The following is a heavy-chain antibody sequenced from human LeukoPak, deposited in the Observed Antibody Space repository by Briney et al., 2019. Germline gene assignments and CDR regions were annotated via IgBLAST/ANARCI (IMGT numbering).Heavy chain of an antibody. V-gene: IGHV4-39*01. CDR2: IYYSGST. CDR3: ASYQVGATSGFDY. CDR1: GGSISSRSYY. Sequence: SETLSLTCTVSGGSISSRSYYWGWIRQPPGKGLEWIGNIYYSGSTYYNPSLKSRVTISVDTSRNQFSLKLSSVTATDTAVYYCASYQVGATSGFDYWGQGTLVTVSS. J-gene: IGHJ4*02. D-gene: IGHD1-26*01.